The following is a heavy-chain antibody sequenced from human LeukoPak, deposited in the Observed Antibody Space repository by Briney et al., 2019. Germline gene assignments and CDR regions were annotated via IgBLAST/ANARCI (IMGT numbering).Heavy chain of an antibody. CDR1: GFTFSSYA. D-gene: IGHD2-15*01. V-gene: IGHV3-23*01. CDR2: IYGSDDKT. Sequence: PGGSLRPSSEASGFTFSSYAMSWVRQAPGKGLELVSGIYGSDDKTVYGDAVKDRFTISRDNSKNTLYLQMNSLRADDTAVYYCAKTQGYYDAWGQGALVTVSS. J-gene: IGHJ5*02. CDR3: AKTQGYYDA.